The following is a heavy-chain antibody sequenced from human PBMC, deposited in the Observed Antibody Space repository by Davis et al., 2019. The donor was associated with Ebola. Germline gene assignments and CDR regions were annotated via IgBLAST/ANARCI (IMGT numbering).Heavy chain of an antibody. V-gene: IGHV3-21*01. Sequence: PGGSLRLSCAASGFTFSSYSMNWVRQAPGKGLEWVSSISSSSSYIYYADSVKARFTISRDNAKNSLYLQMDSLGPEDTAVYYCARDTLMSGYFYGMDVWGQGTTVTVTS. CDR2: ISSSSSYI. D-gene: IGHD3-10*01. J-gene: IGHJ6*02. CDR3: ARDTLMSGYFYGMDV. CDR1: GFTFSSYS.